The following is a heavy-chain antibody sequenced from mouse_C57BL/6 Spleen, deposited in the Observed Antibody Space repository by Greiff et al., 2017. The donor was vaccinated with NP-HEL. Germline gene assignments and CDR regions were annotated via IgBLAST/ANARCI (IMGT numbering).Heavy chain of an antibody. J-gene: IGHJ3*01. CDR3: ARDGESRCAY. CDR1: GYSITSGYD. CDR2: IRYSGST. V-gene: IGHV3-1*01. Sequence: EVKLLESGPGMVKPSQSLSLTCTVTGYSITSGYDWHWIRHFPGNKLEWMGYIRYSGSTTYNPSLKSRMSITNDTSKNHFFRKLTSVTTEDTATYYCARDGESRCAYWGQGTLVTVSA.